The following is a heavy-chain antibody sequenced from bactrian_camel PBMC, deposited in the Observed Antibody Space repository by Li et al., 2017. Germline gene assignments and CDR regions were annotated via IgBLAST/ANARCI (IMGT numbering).Heavy chain of an antibody. J-gene: IGHJ4*01. CDR3: ATGEGFDCSGAYCSLHY. Sequence: DVQLVESGGGLVQPGGSLTLSCAASGFAFSVSAMHWVRQAPGKGLEWVSSISFRGLTTYYADSVKGRFTISRDNAKNTVYLQMNSLKSEDTALYFCATGEGFDCSGAYCSLHYWGQGTQVTVS. D-gene: IGHD3*01. CDR1: GFAFSVSA. V-gene: IGHV3S35*01. CDR2: ISFRGLTT.